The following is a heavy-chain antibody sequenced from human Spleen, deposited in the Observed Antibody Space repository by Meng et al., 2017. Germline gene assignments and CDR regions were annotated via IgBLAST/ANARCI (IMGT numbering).Heavy chain of an antibody. J-gene: IGHJ4*02. CDR1: GGSFSNYY. CDR3: ARQEGAFDY. Sequence: QVQLQPWGAGVLKPSGTLSLTCAVHGGSFSNYYWSWIRQPPGKGLEWIGEIHHSGSTNYNPSLKSRVTISVDTSKIQFSLKLSSVTAADTAVYYCARQEGAFDYWGQGTLVTVSS. CDR2: IHHSGST. V-gene: IGHV4-34*01. D-gene: IGHD3-16*01.